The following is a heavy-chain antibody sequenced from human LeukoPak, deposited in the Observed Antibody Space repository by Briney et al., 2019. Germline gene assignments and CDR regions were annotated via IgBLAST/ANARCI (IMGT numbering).Heavy chain of an antibody. CDR3: ARVMASGWYGDY. Sequence: GGSLRLSCAASEFSVGSNYMTWVRQAPGKGLEWVSLIYSGGSTYYADSVKGRFTISRDNTKNSLYLQMNSLRAEDTAVYYCARVMASGWYGDYWGQGTLVTVSS. V-gene: IGHV3-66*01. D-gene: IGHD6-19*01. CDR2: IYSGGST. CDR1: EFSVGSNY. J-gene: IGHJ4*02.